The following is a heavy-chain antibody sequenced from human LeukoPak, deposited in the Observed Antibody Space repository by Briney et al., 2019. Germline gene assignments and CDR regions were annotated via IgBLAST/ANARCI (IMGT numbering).Heavy chain of an antibody. CDR3: ARLYCSGGSCSFYYYYYGMDV. D-gene: IGHD2-15*01. V-gene: IGHV4-39*01. CDR2: IYYSGST. J-gene: IGHJ6*02. CDR1: GGSISSSSYY. Sequence: PSDTLSLTCTVSGGSISSSSYYWGWIRQPPGKGLEWIGSIYYSGSTYYNPSLKSRVTISVDTSKNQFSLKLSSVTAADTAVYYCARLYCSGGSCSFYYYYYGMDVWGQGTTVTVSS.